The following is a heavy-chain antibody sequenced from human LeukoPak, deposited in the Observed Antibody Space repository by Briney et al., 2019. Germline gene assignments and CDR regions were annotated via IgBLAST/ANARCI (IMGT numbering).Heavy chain of an antibody. D-gene: IGHD6-6*01. V-gene: IGHV1-69*01. CDR1: GGNIDNFA. Sequence: GASVRVSCKASGGNIDNFAISWVRQAPGQGLEWMGGLSPVLTTYAQKFRGRDTISADESTNTVYMDLSPLTSEDTAVYFCARDREVAARPGGWFDPWGQGTQVTGSS. CDR2: LSPVLT. J-gene: IGHJ5*02. CDR3: ARDREVAARPGGWFDP.